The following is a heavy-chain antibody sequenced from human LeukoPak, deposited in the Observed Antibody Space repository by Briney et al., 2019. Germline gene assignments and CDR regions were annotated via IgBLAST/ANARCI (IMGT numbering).Heavy chain of an antibody. J-gene: IGHJ3*02. D-gene: IGHD3-10*01. CDR2: IWYDGSNK. V-gene: IGHV3-33*01. Sequence: SCKASGFTFSSYGMHWVRQAPGKGLEWVAVIWYDGSNKYYADSVKGRFTISRDNSKNTLYLQMNSLRAEDTAVYYCARGGSGSYYALDIWGQGTMVTVSS. CDR3: ARGGSGSYYALDI. CDR1: GFTFSSYG.